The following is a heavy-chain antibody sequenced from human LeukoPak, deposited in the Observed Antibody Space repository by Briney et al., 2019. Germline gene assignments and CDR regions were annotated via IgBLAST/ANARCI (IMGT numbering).Heavy chain of an antibody. CDR3: ARARGVTAIRLGMDV. Sequence: ASVTVSCKASGYTFTSYGISWVRQAPGQGLEWMGWINPNSGGTNYAQKFQGRVTMTRDTSISTAYMELSRLRSDDTAVYYCARARGVTAIRLGMDVWGQGTTVTVSS. J-gene: IGHJ6*02. V-gene: IGHV1-2*02. CDR1: GYTFTSYG. CDR2: INPNSGGT. D-gene: IGHD2-21*02.